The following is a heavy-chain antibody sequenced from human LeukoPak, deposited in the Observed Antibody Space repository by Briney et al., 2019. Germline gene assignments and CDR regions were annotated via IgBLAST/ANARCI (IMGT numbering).Heavy chain of an antibody. D-gene: IGHD2-2*01. V-gene: IGHV4-59*01. Sequence: PSETLSLTCTGSGGSISSYYWSWIRQPPGKGLEWIGYIYYSGSTNYNPSLKSRVTISVDTSKNQFSLKLSSVTAADTAVYYCARAEYQLLSAYYYYYMDVWGKGTTVTVSS. CDR1: GGSISSYY. J-gene: IGHJ6*03. CDR2: IYYSGST. CDR3: ARAEYQLLSAYYYYYMDV.